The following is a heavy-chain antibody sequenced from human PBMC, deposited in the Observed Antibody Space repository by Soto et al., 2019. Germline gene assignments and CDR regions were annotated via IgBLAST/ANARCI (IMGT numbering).Heavy chain of an antibody. CDR1: GYTFTDFW. D-gene: IGHD3-22*01. CDR3: ARRNYYDSSGYYLPRGMDV. V-gene: IGHV5-51*01. Sequence: GESLKISCKGSGYTFTDFWIGWVRHMPGKGLEWMGIIYPGDSDTRYSPSFQGQVTISADKSISTAYLQWSSLKASDTAMYYCARRNYYDSSGYYLPRGMDVWGQGTTVTVSS. CDR2: IYPGDSDT. J-gene: IGHJ6*02.